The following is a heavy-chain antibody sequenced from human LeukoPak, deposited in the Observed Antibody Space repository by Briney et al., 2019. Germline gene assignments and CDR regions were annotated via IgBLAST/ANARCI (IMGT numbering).Heavy chain of an antibody. CDR3: ARDPAARYYYYGMDV. CDR2: IKQDGSEK. D-gene: IGHD2-2*01. J-gene: IGHJ6*04. Sequence: GGSLRLSCAASGFTFSSYAMSWVRQAPGKGLEWVANIKQDGSEKYYVDSVKGRFTISRDNAKNSLYLQMNSLRAEDTAVYYCARDPAARYYYYGMDVWGKGTTVTVSS. V-gene: IGHV3-7*03. CDR1: GFTFSSYA.